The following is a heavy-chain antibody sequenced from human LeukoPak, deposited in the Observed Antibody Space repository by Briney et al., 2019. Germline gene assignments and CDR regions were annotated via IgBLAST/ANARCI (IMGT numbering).Heavy chain of an antibody. Sequence: SETLSLTCAVSGYSIYSDYFWAWVRQPPGEGLEWIGSIHHSGTIYYNPSLKSRVTISVGTSENHFSLKLSSVTAADTALYYCARHSRVIVGAICAFDFWGQGTKVTVSS. CDR1: GYSIYSDYF. V-gene: IGHV4-38-2*01. D-gene: IGHD1-26*01. J-gene: IGHJ3*01. CDR2: IHHSGTI. CDR3: ARHSRVIVGAICAFDF.